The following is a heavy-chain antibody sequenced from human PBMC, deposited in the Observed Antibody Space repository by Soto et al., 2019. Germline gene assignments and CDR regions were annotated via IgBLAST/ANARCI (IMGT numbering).Heavy chain of an antibody. V-gene: IGHV4-39*01. CDR1: GGSISSSSYY. CDR2: IYYSGST. D-gene: IGHD3-3*01. J-gene: IGHJ4*02. CDR3: ARHYDFWSGYYVD. Sequence: QLQLQESGPGLVKPSETLSLTCTVSGGSISSSSYYWGWIRQPPGKGLELIGSIYYSGSTYYNPSLKSRVTISVDTSKNQFSLKLSSVTAADTAVYYCARHYDFWSGYYVDWGQGTLVTVSS.